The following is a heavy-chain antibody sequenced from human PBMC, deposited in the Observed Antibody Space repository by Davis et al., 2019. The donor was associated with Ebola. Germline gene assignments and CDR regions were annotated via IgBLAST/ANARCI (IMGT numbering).Heavy chain of an antibody. CDR3: ARSSTVTTILDY. J-gene: IGHJ4*02. Sequence: SVKVSCKASGGTFSSYAISWVRQAPGQGLEWMGGIIPIFGTANYAQKFQGRVTITADESTSTAYMELSSLRSEDTAVYYCARSSTVTTILDYWGQGTLVTVSS. D-gene: IGHD4-17*01. CDR2: IIPIFGTA. CDR1: GGTFSSYA. V-gene: IGHV1-69*13.